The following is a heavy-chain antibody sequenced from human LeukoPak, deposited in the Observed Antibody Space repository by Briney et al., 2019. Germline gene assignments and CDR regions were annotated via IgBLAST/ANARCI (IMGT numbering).Heavy chain of an antibody. CDR3: ARDRIAADPPLSPLDY. Sequence: VASVKVSCKASGGTFSSYAISWVRQAPGQGLEWMGRIIPTLGIANYAQKFQGRVTITADKSTSTAYMELSSLRSEDTAVYYCARDRIAADPPLSPLDYWGQGTLVTVSS. V-gene: IGHV1-69*04. J-gene: IGHJ4*02. CDR2: IIPTLGIA. CDR1: GGTFSSYA. D-gene: IGHD6-13*01.